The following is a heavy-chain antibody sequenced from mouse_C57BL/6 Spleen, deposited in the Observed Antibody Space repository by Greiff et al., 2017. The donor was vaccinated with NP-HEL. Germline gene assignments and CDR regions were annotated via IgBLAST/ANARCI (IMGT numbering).Heavy chain of an antibody. CDR2: IYPRSGNT. CDR3: ARSKHHDSSSQAWFAY. Sequence: VQLQQSGAELVRPGASVKLSCKASGYTFTSYCISWVKQRTGQGLEWIGEIYPRSGNTYYNEKFKGKATLTADKSSSTAYMELSSLTSEDSAVYYCARSKHHDSSSQAWFAYWGQGTLVTVSA. CDR1: GYTFTSYC. V-gene: IGHV1-81*01. D-gene: IGHD1-1*01. J-gene: IGHJ3*01.